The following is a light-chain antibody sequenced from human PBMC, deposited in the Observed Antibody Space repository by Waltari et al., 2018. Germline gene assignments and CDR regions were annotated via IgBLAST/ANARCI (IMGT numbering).Light chain of an antibody. CDR2: GST. V-gene: IGLV1-40*01. CDR1: GSNIGAGYA. J-gene: IGLJ3*02. CDR3: QSYDTSLSVV. Sequence: QSVLTQPPSVSGAPGQRVTISCPGSGSNIGAGYAVHWYQQLPRAAPKLLIYGSTSRPLGVPARFFGSTSGTSASLAITGLQAEDEADYYCQSYDTSLSVVFGGGTKLTVL.